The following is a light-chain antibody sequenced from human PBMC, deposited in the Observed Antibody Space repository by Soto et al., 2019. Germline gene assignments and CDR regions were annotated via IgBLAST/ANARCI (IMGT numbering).Light chain of an antibody. J-gene: IGKJ4*01. CDR1: QSVSSN. V-gene: IGKV3-15*01. CDR2: GAS. CDR3: QQYNKRPLT. Sequence: EIVMTQSPATLSVSPGERATLSCRASQSVSSNLAWYQQKPGQAPRLLIYGASTRATGIPARFSGSGSGTDFTLTISSLQSEDFGLYYCQQYNKRPLTFGGGTKV.